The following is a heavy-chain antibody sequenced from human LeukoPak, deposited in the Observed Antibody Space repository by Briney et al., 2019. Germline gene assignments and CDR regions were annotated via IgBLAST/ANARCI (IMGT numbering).Heavy chain of an antibody. D-gene: IGHD5-12*01. Sequence: ASVKVSCKASGGTFSSYAISWVRQAPGQGLEWMGRIIPIFGTANYAQKFQGRVTITRNTSISTAYMELSSLRSEDTAVYYCARLGGYSGYDDYWGQGTLVTVSS. CDR3: ARLGGYSGYDDY. CDR1: GGTFSSYA. J-gene: IGHJ4*02. CDR2: IIPIFGTA. V-gene: IGHV1-69*05.